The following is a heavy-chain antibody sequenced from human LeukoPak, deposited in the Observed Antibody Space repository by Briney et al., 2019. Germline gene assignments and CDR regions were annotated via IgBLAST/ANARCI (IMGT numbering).Heavy chain of an antibody. CDR1: GFTFSSYA. CDR3: AREGEGDYFDY. V-gene: IGHV3-30-3*01. D-gene: IGHD3-16*01. J-gene: IGHJ4*02. CDR2: TSYDGSNK. Sequence: GGSLRLSCAASGFTFSSYAMHWVRQAPGKGLEWVAVTSYDGSNKYYADSVKGRFTISRDNSKNTLYLQMNSLRAEDTAVYYCAREGEGDYFDYWGQGTLVTVSS.